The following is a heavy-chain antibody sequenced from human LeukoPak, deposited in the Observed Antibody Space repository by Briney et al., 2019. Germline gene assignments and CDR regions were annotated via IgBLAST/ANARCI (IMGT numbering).Heavy chain of an antibody. CDR3: AKDAGWFGEFNAFDI. CDR1: GFTFSSYG. J-gene: IGHJ3*02. D-gene: IGHD3-10*01. V-gene: IGHV3-30*18. Sequence: GGSLRLSCAASGFTFSSYGMHWVRQAPGKGLEWVAVISYDGSNKYYADSVKGRFTISRDNSKNTLYLQMNSLRAEDTAVYYCAKDAGWFGEFNAFDIWGQGTMVTVSS. CDR2: ISYDGSNK.